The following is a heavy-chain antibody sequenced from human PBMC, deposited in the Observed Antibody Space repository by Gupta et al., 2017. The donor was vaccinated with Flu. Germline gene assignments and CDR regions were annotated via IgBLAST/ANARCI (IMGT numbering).Heavy chain of an antibody. CDR1: GGSISTSIYY. D-gene: IGHD3-10*01. CDR3: ARRRRGGELAYFDY. Sequence: QLQLQESAPGLVKPAETLSLTCTASGGSISTSIYYWGWIRQPPGKGLEWIGSIYYSGSTYYNPSLKSRVTISVDTSKNQFSLKLSSVTAADTAVYYCARRRRGGELAYFDYWGQGTLVTVSS. CDR2: IYYSGST. J-gene: IGHJ4*02. V-gene: IGHV4-39*01.